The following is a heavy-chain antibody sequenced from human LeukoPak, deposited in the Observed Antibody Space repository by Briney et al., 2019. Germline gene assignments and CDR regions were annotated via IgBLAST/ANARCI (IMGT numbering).Heavy chain of an antibody. CDR1: GFTFSSYA. V-gene: IGHV3-23*01. CDR3: AKLGYCSGGVCYRVFDY. CDR2: ISGSSGST. D-gene: IGHD2-8*02. Sequence: GGSLRLSCAASGFTFSSYAMSWVRQAPGKGLEWVSIISGSSGSTDYADLVKGRFTISRDNSKNTLFLQMNSLRAEDTAVYYCAKLGYCSGGVCYRVFDYWGQGTLVTVSS. J-gene: IGHJ4*02.